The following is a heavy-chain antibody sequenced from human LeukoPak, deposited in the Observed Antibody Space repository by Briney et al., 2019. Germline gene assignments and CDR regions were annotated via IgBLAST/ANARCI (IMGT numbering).Heavy chain of an antibody. J-gene: IGHJ4*02. CDR2: INPNSGGT. CDR3: ARAGGKYDSRTVGY. D-gene: IGHD3-22*01. CDR1: GYTFTGYY. V-gene: IGHV1-2*02. Sequence: ASVKVSCKASGYTFTGYYMHWVRQAPGQGLEWMGWINPNSGGTNYAQKFQGRVTMTRDTSISTAYMELSRLRSNDTAVYYCARAGGKYDSRTVGYWGQGTLVTVSS.